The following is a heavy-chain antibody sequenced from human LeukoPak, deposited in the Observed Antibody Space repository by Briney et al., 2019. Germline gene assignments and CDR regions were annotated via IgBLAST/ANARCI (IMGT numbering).Heavy chain of an antibody. CDR2: FDPEDGET. CDR3: ARELGDTAMAYFDY. V-gene: IGHV1-24*01. J-gene: IGHJ4*02. D-gene: IGHD5-18*01. CDR1: GYTLTELS. Sequence: ASVKVSCKVSGYTLTELSMHWVRQAPGKGLEWMGGFDPEDGETIYAQKFQGRVTMTRDTSTSTVYMELSSLRSEDTAVYYCARELGDTAMAYFDYWGQGTLVTVSS.